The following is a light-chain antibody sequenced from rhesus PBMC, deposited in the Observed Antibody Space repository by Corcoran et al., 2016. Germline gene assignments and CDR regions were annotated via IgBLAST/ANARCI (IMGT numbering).Light chain of an antibody. CDR1: QDIDGY. CDR3: LQDYITPYS. Sequence: DIQMTQSPSSLSASVGDRVTITCRASQDIDGYLSWYQQKPGKAPERLIYSVSILESGVPSRFSGSGSGAEFTLTIISLQPEDFGTYYCLQDYITPYSFGQGTKVEI. J-gene: IGKJ2*01. V-gene: IGKV1-36*02. CDR2: SVS.